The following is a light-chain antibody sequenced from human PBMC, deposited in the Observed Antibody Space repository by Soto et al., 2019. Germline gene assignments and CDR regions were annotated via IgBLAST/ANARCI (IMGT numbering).Light chain of an antibody. CDR3: QQYNRGVT. CDR2: KVS. J-gene: IGKJ1*01. V-gene: IGKV1-5*03. Sequence: DIHMTQSPATLSASVGDRVTITCRASQTVSPWLAWYQQKPGAAPHLLIYKVSNLESGVPSRFSGSGSGADFTLTIHGLQPDDFETYYCQQYNRGVTFGPGTKVEIK. CDR1: QTVSPW.